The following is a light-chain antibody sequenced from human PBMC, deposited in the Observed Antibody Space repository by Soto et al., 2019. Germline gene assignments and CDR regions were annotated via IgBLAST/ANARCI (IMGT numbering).Light chain of an antibody. Sequence: QSVLAQPASVSGSPGQSITISCTGTSSDVGSYNLVSWYQQHPGKAPKLMIYEGSKRPSGVSNRFSGSKSGNTASLTISGFQAEDEAVYYCCSYAGSSTFVFGTGTKVTVL. CDR3: CSYAGSSTFV. CDR1: SSDVGSYNL. V-gene: IGLV2-23*01. J-gene: IGLJ1*01. CDR2: EGS.